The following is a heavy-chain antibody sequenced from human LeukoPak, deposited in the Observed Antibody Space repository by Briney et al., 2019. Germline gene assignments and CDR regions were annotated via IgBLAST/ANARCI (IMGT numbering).Heavy chain of an antibody. J-gene: IGHJ6*03. CDR2: IHPNTGGT. V-gene: IGHV1-2*02. CDR1: GYTFTGHY. D-gene: IGHD6-13*01. CDR3: AKDATAVPGTVYMDV. Sequence: GASVKVSCKASGYTFTGHYIHWVRQAPGQGLEWMGWIHPNTGGTKYAQKFQGRVTMTRDTSSSTAYMELSSLRAEDTALYYCAKDATAVPGTVYMDVWGKGTTVTISS.